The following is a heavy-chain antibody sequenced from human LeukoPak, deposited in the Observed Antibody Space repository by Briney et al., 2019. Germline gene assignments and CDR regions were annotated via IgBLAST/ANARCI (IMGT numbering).Heavy chain of an antibody. CDR3: AKARGACYTGGCAFDI. J-gene: IGHJ3*02. CDR2: IIPIFGTA. V-gene: IGHV1-69*13. Sequence: SVKVSCKASGGTFSSYAISWGRQAPGQGLEWMGGIIPIFGTANYAQKFQGRVTITADESTSTAYLELSSLRSEDTAVYYCAKARGACYTGGCAFDIWGQGTMVTVSS. D-gene: IGHD2-21*02. CDR1: GGTFSSYA.